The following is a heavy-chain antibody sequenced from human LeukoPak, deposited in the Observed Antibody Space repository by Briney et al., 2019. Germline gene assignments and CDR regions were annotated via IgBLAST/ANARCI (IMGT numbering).Heavy chain of an antibody. CDR2: MNPNSANT. CDR3: ARLASSSWPLYYYYGMDV. CDR1: GYTFTSYD. Sequence: ASVKVSCKASGYTFTSYDINCVRQATGQGLEWMGWMNPNSANTGYAQKFQGRVTMTRNTSISTAYMELSSLRSEDTAVYYCARLASSSWPLYYYYGMDVWGQGTTVTVSS. J-gene: IGHJ6*02. D-gene: IGHD6-13*01. V-gene: IGHV1-8*01.